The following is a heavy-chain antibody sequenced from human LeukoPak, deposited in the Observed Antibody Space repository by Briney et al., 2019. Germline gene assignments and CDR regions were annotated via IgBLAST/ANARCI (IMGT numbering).Heavy chain of an antibody. D-gene: IGHD2-2*01. CDR3: ARAYSSTAPDAFDI. Sequence: ASVKVSCKASGYTFTGYYMHWVRQAPGQGLEWMGWISAYNGNTNYAQKLQGRVTMTTDTSTSTAYMELRSLRSDDTAVYYCARAYSSTAPDAFDIWGQGTMVTVSS. CDR2: ISAYNGNT. CDR1: GYTFTGYY. V-gene: IGHV1-18*04. J-gene: IGHJ3*02.